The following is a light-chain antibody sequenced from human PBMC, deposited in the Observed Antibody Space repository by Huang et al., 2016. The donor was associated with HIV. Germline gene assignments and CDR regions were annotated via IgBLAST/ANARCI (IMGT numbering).Light chain of an antibody. V-gene: IGKV3-11*01. CDR2: DTS. CDR1: QSVGTY. CDR3: QQRSSGVT. Sequence: IVLTQSPATLSWYPGGRVTLSCRASQSVGTYIAWYQQHPGQSPRLLIYDTSNRATGTPVRFSGSGSGTDFALTISNLESEDFAVYYCQQRSSGVTFGGGTKVQVK. J-gene: IGKJ4*01.